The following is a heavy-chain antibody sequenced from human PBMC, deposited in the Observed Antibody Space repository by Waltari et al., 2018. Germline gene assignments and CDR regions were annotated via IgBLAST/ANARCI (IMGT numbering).Heavy chain of an antibody. V-gene: IGHV1-3*01. CDR2: INSNSGNI. D-gene: IGHD1-1*01. J-gene: IGHJ4*02. CDR3: VRGYHGGAWIVDY. CDR1: GYTFTGCA. Sequence: QVQLVQSGAEVKKPGASVKVSCKASGYTFTGCAMHWVRQAPGNRLEWMGWINSNSGNIEVSQKFGGRVTITRDTSLSTAYMEMGSLRYEDTAIYYCVRGYHGGAWIVDYWGQGTPVTVSS.